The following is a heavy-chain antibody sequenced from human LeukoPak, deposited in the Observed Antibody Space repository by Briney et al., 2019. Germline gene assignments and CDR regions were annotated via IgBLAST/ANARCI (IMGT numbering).Heavy chain of an antibody. CDR3: AGYYDSSGYYYGAFDI. CDR2: INHSGIT. Sequence: PSETLSLTCAVYGGSFSGYYWSWIRQPPGKGLEWIGEINHSGITNYNPSLKSRVTISVDTSKNQFSLKLSSVTAADTAVYYCAGYYDSSGYYYGAFDIWGQGTMVTVSS. J-gene: IGHJ3*02. V-gene: IGHV4-34*01. D-gene: IGHD3-22*01. CDR1: GGSFSGYY.